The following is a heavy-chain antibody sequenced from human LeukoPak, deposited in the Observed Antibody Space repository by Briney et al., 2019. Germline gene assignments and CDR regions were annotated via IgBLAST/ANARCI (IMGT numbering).Heavy chain of an antibody. J-gene: IGHJ6*02. CDR1: GGSFSSSDNY. Sequence: PSETLSLTCTVSGGSFSSSDNYWGWIRQPPGKGLEWIASIYYSGTTYYNPSLKSRVTMSVDTSKNQFSLKLSSVTAADTAVYYCARGGGDYSGYYYGMDVWGQGTTVTVSS. CDR2: IYYSGTT. CDR3: ARGGGDYSGYYYGMDV. V-gene: IGHV4-39*01. D-gene: IGHD4-17*01.